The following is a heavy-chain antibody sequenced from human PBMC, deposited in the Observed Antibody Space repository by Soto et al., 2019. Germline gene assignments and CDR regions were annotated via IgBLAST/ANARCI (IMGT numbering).Heavy chain of an antibody. CDR2: IRSKAYGGTT. J-gene: IGHJ4*02. CDR3: TRSKVEYSYGLDY. Sequence: PGGSLRLSCTASGFTFGDYAMSWFRQAPGEGLEWVGFIRSKAYGGTTEYAASVKGRFTISRDDSKSIAYLQMNSLKTEDTAVYYCTRSKVEYSYGLDYWGQGTLVTVSS. CDR1: GFTFGDYA. D-gene: IGHD5-18*01. V-gene: IGHV3-49*03.